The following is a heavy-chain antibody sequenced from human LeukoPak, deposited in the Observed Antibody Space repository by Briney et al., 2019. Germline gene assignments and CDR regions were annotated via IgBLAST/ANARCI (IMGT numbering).Heavy chain of an antibody. CDR1: GGTFSSYI. CDR2: IIPILGIA. CDR3: ARDSGDSSGYYLAGGGPFDY. J-gene: IGHJ4*02. V-gene: IGHV1-69*04. D-gene: IGHD3-22*01. Sequence: GSSVKVSCMASGGTFSSYIISWVRPAPGQGLEWMGRIIPILGIANYAQKFQGRVTITADKSTSTAYMELSSLKSEDTAVYYCARDSGDSSGYYLAGGGPFDYWGQGTLVTVSS.